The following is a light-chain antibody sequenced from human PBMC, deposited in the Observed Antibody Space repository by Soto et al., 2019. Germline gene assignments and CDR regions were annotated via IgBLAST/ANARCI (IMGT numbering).Light chain of an antibody. J-gene: IGKJ2*01. CDR1: QSIASF. Sequence: DVQMTQSPSSLSVSVGDRVTITCRASQSIASFLNWHQQKPGKAPKLLIYASFNLQSGVPSRFSGSGSGTDFTLTISSLQPEDFATYYCQQSYITPYTFGQGTILEIK. CDR3: QQSYITPYT. V-gene: IGKV1-39*01. CDR2: ASF.